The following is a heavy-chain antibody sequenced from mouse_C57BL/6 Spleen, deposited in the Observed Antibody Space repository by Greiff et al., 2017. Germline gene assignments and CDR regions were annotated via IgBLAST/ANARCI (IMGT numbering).Heavy chain of an antibody. J-gene: IGHJ1*03. CDR3: ARGDGYSDWYFDV. CDR1: GYTFTSYW. V-gene: IGHV1-69*01. CDR2: FDPSDSYT. Sequence: QVQLQQPGAELVMPGASVKLSCKAFGYTFTSYWMLWVKQKLGQGLEWTGEFDPSDSYTNYNQMFKGKSTLAVDKSTSAAYMQLSSLASEDSAVYYCARGDGYSDWYFDVWGTATTVTVAS. D-gene: IGHD2-3*01.